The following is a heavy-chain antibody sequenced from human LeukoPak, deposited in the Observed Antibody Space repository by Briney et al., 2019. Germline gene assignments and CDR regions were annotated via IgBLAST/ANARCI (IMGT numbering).Heavy chain of an antibody. CDR3: ARDYGSGSYGDTGSPAFDI. CDR1: GGTFSSYA. CDR2: IIPIFGTA. D-gene: IGHD3-10*01. Sequence: SVKVSCKASGGTFSSYAISWVRQAPGQGLEWMGGIIPIFGTANYAQKFQGRVTITTDESTSTAYMELSSLRSEDTAVYYCARDYGSGSYGDTGSPAFDIWGQGTMVTVSS. J-gene: IGHJ3*02. V-gene: IGHV1-69*05.